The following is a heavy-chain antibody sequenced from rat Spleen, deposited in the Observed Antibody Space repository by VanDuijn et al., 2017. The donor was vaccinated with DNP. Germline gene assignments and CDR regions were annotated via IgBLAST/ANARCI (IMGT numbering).Heavy chain of an antibody. J-gene: IGHJ4*01. CDR1: RFTFNSYW. CDR3: ATHPNYGGYSSYAMDV. CDR2: VTSSGGST. Sequence: EVQLVESGGDLVQPGRSLKLSCVASRFTFNSYWMAWIRQVPGKGLEWVASVTSSGGSTYYPDSVKGRFIISRDNARNTLYLQMNSLRSEDTATYHCATHPNYGGYSSYAMDVWGQGTSVTVSS. V-gene: IGHV5-31*01. D-gene: IGHD1-11*01.